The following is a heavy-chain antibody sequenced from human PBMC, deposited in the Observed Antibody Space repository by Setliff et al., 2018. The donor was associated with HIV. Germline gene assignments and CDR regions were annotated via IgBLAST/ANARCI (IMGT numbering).Heavy chain of an antibody. CDR2: IYTSGST. Sequence: PSETLSLTCAVSGGSFNTFYWSWIRQPAGEGLEWQPAGEGLEWLGRIYTSGSTNYNPSLKSRVTISVDTSKNQFSLKLSSVTAADTAVYYCATSRYGGYDSWYFDLWGRGTLVTVYS. V-gene: IGHV4-4*07. CDR1: GGSFNTFY. J-gene: IGHJ2*01. D-gene: IGHD5-12*01. CDR3: ATSRYGGYDSWYFDL.